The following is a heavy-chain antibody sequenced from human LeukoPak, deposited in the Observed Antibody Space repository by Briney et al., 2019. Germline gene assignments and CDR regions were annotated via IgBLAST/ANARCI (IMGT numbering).Heavy chain of an antibody. CDR3: ARGDYVWGSYPESDY. V-gene: IGHV1-46*01. Sequence: GASVKVSCKASGYTFTSYYMHWVRQAPGQGLEWMGIINPSGGSTSYAQKFQGRVTMTRDTSTSTVYMELSSLRSEDTAVYYCARGDYVWGSYPESDYWGQGTLVTVSS. J-gene: IGHJ4*02. CDR1: GYTFTSYY. CDR2: INPSGGST. D-gene: IGHD3-16*02.